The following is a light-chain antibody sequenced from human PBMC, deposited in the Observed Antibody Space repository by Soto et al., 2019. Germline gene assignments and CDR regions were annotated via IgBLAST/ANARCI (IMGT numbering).Light chain of an antibody. J-gene: IGKJ1*01. Sequence: EIVLTQSPGTLSLSPGASATLSCRASQSVSSSYLAWYQQKPGQAPRLLIYGASSRATGIPDRFSGSGSGTDFTLTISRLEPEEFAVYYCQQYGSSGTVGQGTKGDIK. CDR3: QQYGSSGT. CDR2: GAS. CDR1: QSVSSSY. V-gene: IGKV3-20*01.